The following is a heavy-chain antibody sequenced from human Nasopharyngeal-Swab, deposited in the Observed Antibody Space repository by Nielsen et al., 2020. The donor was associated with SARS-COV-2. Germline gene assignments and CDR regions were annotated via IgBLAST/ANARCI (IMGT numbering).Heavy chain of an antibody. Sequence: GGSLRLSCAASGFTFDDYAMHWVRQAPGKGLEWVSGISWNSGSIGYADSVKGRFTISRDNAKNSLYLQMNSLRAGDTAVYYCARSADLSSWAFDYWGQGTLVTVSS. V-gene: IGHV3-9*01. CDR3: ARSADLSSWAFDY. CDR2: ISWNSGSI. J-gene: IGHJ4*02. D-gene: IGHD6-13*01. CDR1: GFTFDDYA.